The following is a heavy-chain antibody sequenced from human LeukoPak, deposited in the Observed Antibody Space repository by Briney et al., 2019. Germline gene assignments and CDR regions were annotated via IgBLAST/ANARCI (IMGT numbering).Heavy chain of an antibody. CDR2: INTNTGNP. D-gene: IGHD3-10*01. CDR3: ARDPLWFGEYATGFDY. V-gene: IGHV7-4-1*02. CDR1: GYTFTSYA. J-gene: IGHJ4*02. Sequence: RASVKVSCKASGYTFTSYAMNWVRQAPGQGLEWMGWINTNTGNPTYAQGFTGRFVFSLDTSVSTAYLQISSLKAEDTAVYYCARDPLWFGEYATGFDYWGQGTLVTVSS.